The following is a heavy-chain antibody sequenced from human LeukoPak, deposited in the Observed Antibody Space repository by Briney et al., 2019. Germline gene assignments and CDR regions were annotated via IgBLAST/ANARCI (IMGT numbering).Heavy chain of an antibody. D-gene: IGHD1-26*01. CDR3: ARYSGSFNPSWADY. V-gene: IGHV4-30-2*01. CDR2: IYHSGST. CDR1: GGSISSGGYY. Sequence: SETLSLTCTVSGGSISSGGYYWSWIRQPPGKGLEWIGYIYHSGSTYYNPSLKSRVTISVDTSKNQFSLKLSSVTAADTAVYYCARYSGSFNPSWADYWGQGTLVTVSS. J-gene: IGHJ4*02.